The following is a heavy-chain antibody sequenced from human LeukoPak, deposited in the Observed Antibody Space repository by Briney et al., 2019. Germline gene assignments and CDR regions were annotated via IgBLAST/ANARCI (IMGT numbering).Heavy chain of an antibody. J-gene: IGHJ4*02. CDR2: ISYDGSNK. Sequence: GRSLRLSCAASGFTFSSYAMHWVRQAPGKGLEWVAVISYDGSNKYYADSVKGRFTISRDNSKNTLYLQMNSLRAEDTAVYYCARDGTVTTTYYFDYWGQGTLVTVSS. V-gene: IGHV3-30-3*01. CDR3: ARDGTVTTTYYFDY. CDR1: GFTFSSYA. D-gene: IGHD4-17*01.